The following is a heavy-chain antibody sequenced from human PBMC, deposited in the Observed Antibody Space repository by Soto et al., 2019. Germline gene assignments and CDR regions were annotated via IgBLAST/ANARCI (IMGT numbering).Heavy chain of an antibody. D-gene: IGHD5-12*01. V-gene: IGHV1-3*04. Sequence: QVQLVQSGAEVKKPGASVKVSCKASGITSTTYAIHWARQVPGQGLEWMGWINTGNGNTRYSQRFLGRVSLTTDTSASTASMDLSSLTSEDTAVYYCARAISGYVTWGQGTLITVSS. J-gene: IGHJ5*02. CDR1: GITSTTYA. CDR2: INTGNGNT. CDR3: ARAISGYVT.